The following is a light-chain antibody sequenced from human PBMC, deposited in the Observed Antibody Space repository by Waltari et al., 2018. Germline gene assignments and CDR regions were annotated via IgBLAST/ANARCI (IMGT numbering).Light chain of an antibody. CDR2: EVN. V-gene: IGLV2-23*02. Sequence: QSALTQSASVSGSPGQSIAFSCTGTSSDVTNYNFVPWYQHNPCKAPKVILYEVNKRPSGVSHRFSGSKSGYTASLTISGLQADDEADYYCFSFAGNSTWVFGGGTKLTVL. CDR3: FSFAGNSTWV. J-gene: IGLJ3*02. CDR1: SSDVTNYNF.